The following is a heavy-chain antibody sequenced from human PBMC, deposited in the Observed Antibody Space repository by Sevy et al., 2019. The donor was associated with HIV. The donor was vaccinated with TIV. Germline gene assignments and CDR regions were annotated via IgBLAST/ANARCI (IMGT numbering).Heavy chain of an antibody. D-gene: IGHD6-13*01. CDR3: AKDLAGPGRRYFDY. CDR1: GFTFRNFG. Sequence: GESLKISCTASGFTFRNFGMHWVRQVPGKGLGWVTFIRYDGSYKYYAASVKGRFPISRDDSKNTLYLQMDSLRAEDTAIYYCAKDLAGPGRRYFDYWGQGTLVTVSS. J-gene: IGHJ4*02. V-gene: IGHV3-30*02. CDR2: IRYDGSYK.